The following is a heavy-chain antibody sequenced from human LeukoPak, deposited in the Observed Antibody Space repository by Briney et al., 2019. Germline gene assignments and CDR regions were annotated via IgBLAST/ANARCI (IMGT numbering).Heavy chain of an antibody. CDR1: GYTFTSYD. CDR3: ASGLMGSYDFWSGVYYYYGMDV. Sequence: ASVKVSCKASGYTFTSYDINWVRQATGQGLEWMGWMNPNSGNTGYAQKFQGRVTMTRNTSISTAYMELSSLRSEDTAVYYCASGLMGSYDFWSGVYYYYGMDVWGQGTTVTVSS. V-gene: IGHV1-8*01. CDR2: MNPNSGNT. D-gene: IGHD3-3*01. J-gene: IGHJ6*02.